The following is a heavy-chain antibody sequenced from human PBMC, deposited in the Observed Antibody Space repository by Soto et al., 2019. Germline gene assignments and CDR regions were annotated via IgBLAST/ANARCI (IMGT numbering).Heavy chain of an antibody. D-gene: IGHD3-22*01. CDR1: GGTFNNYA. CDR2: IIPLFGAA. CDR3: ARAGRSYYVSSGSFSLDY. V-gene: IGHV1-69*01. Sequence: QVLLVQSGAEVKKPGSSVKVSCKASGGTFNNYAITWVRQAPAQGLEWMGGIIPLFGAATYAQNFQGRVTITAEDSTTTAYLELSSLRSEDTAIYYCARAGRSYYVSSGSFSLDYWGQGTLVTVSS. J-gene: IGHJ4*02.